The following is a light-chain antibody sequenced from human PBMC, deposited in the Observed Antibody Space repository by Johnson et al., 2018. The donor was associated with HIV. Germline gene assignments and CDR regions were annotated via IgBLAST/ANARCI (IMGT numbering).Light chain of an antibody. CDR1: SSNIGNNY. CDR2: ENN. CDR3: GTWDTSLGVYV. Sequence: QSVLTQPPSVSAAPGQKVTISCSGSSSNIGNNYVSWYQQLPGTVPKLLICENNKRPSGISDRFSGSKSGTSATLGITGLQTGDEADFYCGTWDTSLGVYVFGTGTKVTVL. V-gene: IGLV1-51*02. J-gene: IGLJ1*01.